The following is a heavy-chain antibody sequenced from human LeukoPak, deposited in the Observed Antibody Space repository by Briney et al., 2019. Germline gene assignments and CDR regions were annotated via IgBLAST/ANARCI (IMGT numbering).Heavy chain of an antibody. CDR1: GDSISSYY. D-gene: IGHD1-26*01. J-gene: IGHJ3*02. V-gene: IGHV4-4*07. CDR3: ARGWVLVGAGRNAFDI. CDR2: INNSGST. Sequence: PSETLTLTCTVSGDSISSYYWTWIRQPPGKGLEWIGRINNSGSTNYNPSPTSRVTITVKTTTNKSSLMLSSVTAADTAVYYCARGWVLVGAGRNAFDIWGQRTIVSVSS.